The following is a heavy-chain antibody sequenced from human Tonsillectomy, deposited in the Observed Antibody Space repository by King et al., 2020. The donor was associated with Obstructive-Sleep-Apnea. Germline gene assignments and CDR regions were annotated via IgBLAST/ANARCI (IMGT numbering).Heavy chain of an antibody. V-gene: IGHV4-34*01. D-gene: IGHD6-13*01. CDR1: VWSFSDYY. CDR3: ARGSVAAAVNWFDP. Sequence: VQLQQWGAGLLKPSETLSLTCAVYVWSFSDYYWSWIRQPPGKGLEWIGEINHSGNTNYNPSLKSRVTISVATSKSQFSLKVTSVTAADTAVYYCARGSVAAAVNWFDPWGQGTLVTVSS. CDR2: INHSGNT. J-gene: IGHJ5*02.